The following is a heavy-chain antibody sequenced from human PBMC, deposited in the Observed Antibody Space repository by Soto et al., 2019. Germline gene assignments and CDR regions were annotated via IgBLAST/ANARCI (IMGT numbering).Heavy chain of an antibody. CDR1: GFRFSDYY. D-gene: IGHD2-2*01. V-gene: IGHV3-11*01. CDR3: TRESLPDIVLVPAAMLDFDY. Sequence: GGSLRLSCASSGFRFSDYYMTWIRQAPGQGLEWVSYISSRSGTIFYADSVKGRFTLSRDNSKNSMYLQMNSLRAEDTAVYYCTRESLPDIVLVPAAMLDFDYWGQGTLVTVSS. CDR2: ISSRSGTI. J-gene: IGHJ4*02.